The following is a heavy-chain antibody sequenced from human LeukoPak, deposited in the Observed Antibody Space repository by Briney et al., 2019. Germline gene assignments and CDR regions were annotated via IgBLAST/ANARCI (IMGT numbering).Heavy chain of an antibody. D-gene: IGHD4-17*01. CDR2: INHSGST. Sequence: PSETLSLTCAVYGGSFSGYYWSWIRQPPGKGLEWIREINHSGSTNYNPSLKSRVTISVDTSKNQFSLKLSSVTAADTAVYYCARDRGVTTFGYFDYWGQGTLVTVSS. CDR1: GGSFSGYY. V-gene: IGHV4-34*01. J-gene: IGHJ4*02. CDR3: ARDRGVTTFGYFDY.